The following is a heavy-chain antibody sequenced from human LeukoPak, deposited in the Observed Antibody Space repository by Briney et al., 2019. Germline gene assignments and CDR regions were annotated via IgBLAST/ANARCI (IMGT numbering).Heavy chain of an antibody. Sequence: SETLSLTCTVSGGSISSSSYYWGWIRQPPGKGLEWIGSIYYSGSTYYNPSLKSRVTISVNTSKNQFSLKLSSVTAADTAVYYCARGASSSWPYYYGMDVWGQGTTVTVSS. J-gene: IGHJ6*02. V-gene: IGHV4-39*07. D-gene: IGHD6-13*01. CDR3: ARGASSSWPYYYGMDV. CDR2: IYYSGST. CDR1: GGSISSSSYY.